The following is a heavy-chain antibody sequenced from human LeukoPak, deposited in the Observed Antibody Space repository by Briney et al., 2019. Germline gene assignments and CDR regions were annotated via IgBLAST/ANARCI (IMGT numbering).Heavy chain of an antibody. CDR1: GFSLRTSGM. V-gene: IGHV4-39*07. CDR2: INHSGST. D-gene: IGHD6-13*01. CDR3: ARAGIADIQYFDY. J-gene: IGHJ4*02. Sequence: SGPALVKPTQTLTLTCTFSGFSLRTSGMCVSWIRQPPGKGLEWIGEINHSGSTNYNPSLKSRVTISVDTSKNQFSLKLSSVTAADTAVYYCARAGIADIQYFDYWGQGTLVTVSS.